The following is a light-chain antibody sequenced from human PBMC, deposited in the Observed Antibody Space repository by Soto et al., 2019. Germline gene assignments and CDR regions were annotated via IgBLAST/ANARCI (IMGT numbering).Light chain of an antibody. CDR2: EVS. J-gene: IGLJ2*01. CDR3: CSYAGSSTLV. CDR1: SSDVGSYDL. Sequence: QSALTQPASVSGSPGQSITISCTGTSSDVGSYDLVSWYQQHPGKAPKLMIYEVSKRPSGVSNRFSGSKSGNTASLTISGLAAEDQADYFCCSYAGSSTLVFGGGTKVTVL. V-gene: IGLV2-23*02.